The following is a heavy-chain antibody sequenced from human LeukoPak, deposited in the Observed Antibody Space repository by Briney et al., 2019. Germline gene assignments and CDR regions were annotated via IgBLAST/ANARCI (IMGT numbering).Heavy chain of an antibody. CDR2: IKEDGSEE. CDR1: GFTFSSNE. CDR3: TRQYCSGGGCHSAFDL. D-gene: IGHD2-15*01. Sequence: PGGSLRLSCVASGFTFSSNEMNWVRQAPGKGLEWVANIKEDGSEEYYAGSVKGRFTISRDNARNSLSLQMNSLRAEDTAVYYCTRQYCSGGGCHSAFDLWGQGTLVTVSS. V-gene: IGHV3-7*01. J-gene: IGHJ3*01.